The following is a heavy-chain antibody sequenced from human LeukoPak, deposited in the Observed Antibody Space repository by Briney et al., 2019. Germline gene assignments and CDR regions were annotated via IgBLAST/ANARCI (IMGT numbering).Heavy chain of an antibody. CDR3: ARSSSWYRGFWVDAFDI. Sequence: SETLSLTCTVSGGSINTYYWSWIRQPPGRGLEWVGYISYSGRTNYNPSLKSRVTISIDTSKSQFSLKLVSVTAADTAVYYCARSSSWYRGFWVDAFDIWGQGTMVTVSS. V-gene: IGHV4-59*01. J-gene: IGHJ3*02. CDR2: ISYSGRT. D-gene: IGHD6-13*01. CDR1: GGSINTYY.